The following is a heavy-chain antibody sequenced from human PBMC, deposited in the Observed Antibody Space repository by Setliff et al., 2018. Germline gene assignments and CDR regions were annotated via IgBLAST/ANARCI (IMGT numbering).Heavy chain of an antibody. CDR1: GFTVSSND. V-gene: IGHV3-11*04. CDR3: ARDGVSYGMDV. Sequence: GGSLRLSCAASGFTVSSNDMSWVRQAPGKGLEWLSRISGDGITIYYADSVRGRFTISRDNAKNSLYLQMNSLRAEDTAVYYCARDGVSYGMDVWGQGTTVTVSS. CDR2: ISGDGITI. J-gene: IGHJ6*02.